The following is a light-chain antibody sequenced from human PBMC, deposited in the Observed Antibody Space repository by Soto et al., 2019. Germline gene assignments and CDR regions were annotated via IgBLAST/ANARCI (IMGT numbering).Light chain of an antibody. V-gene: IGKV3-15*01. Sequence: EILLTQSPGSLSLSVGERATLSWRASQSVSSSYLAWYQQKPGQPPRLLIYGASTRATGIPARFSGSGSGTEFTLTISSLQSVDFAVYSCQQYNNWPWTFGQGTKVDIK. CDR3: QQYNNWPWT. CDR1: QSVSSSY. J-gene: IGKJ1*01. CDR2: GAS.